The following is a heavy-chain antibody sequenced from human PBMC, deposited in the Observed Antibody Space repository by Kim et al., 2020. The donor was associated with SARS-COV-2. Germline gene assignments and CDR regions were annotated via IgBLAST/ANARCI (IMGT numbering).Heavy chain of an antibody. CDR2: ISYDGSNK. CDR3: AKDEVTMVRGTYGMDV. V-gene: IGHV3-30*18. Sequence: GGSLRLSCAASGFTFSSYGMHWVRQAPGKGLEWVAVISYDGSNKYYADSVKGRFTISRDNSKNTLYLQMNSLRAEDTAVYYCAKDEVTMVRGTYGMDVWG. J-gene: IGHJ6*01. D-gene: IGHD3-10*01. CDR1: GFTFSSYG.